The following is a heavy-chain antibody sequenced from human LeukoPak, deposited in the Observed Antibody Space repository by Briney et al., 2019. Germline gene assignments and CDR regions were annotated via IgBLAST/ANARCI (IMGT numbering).Heavy chain of an antibody. CDR2: IYTSGST. Sequence: SETLSLTCTVSGGSISSGSYYWSWIRQPAGKGLEWIGRIYTSGSTNYNPSLKSRVTISVDTSKNQFSLKLSSVTAADTAVYYCARLWFGDSYYFDYWGQGTLVTVSS. CDR3: ARLWFGDSYYFDY. J-gene: IGHJ4*02. CDR1: GGSISSGSYY. D-gene: IGHD3-10*01. V-gene: IGHV4-61*02.